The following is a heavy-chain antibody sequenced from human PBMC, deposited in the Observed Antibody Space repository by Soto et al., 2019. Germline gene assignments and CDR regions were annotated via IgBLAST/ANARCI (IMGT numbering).Heavy chain of an antibody. J-gene: IGHJ4*02. CDR3: ARDLRGGYNSFDY. CDR1: GFTFSDYW. Sequence: EVQLVESGGDLVQPGGSLRLSCAASGFTFSDYWMTWVRQAPGQGLEWVANINRDGDEENYVHSVKGRFTISRDNAKNSLALHLGSLRADDTAVYYCARDLRGGYNSFDYWGQGALVTVSS. CDR2: INRDGDEE. V-gene: IGHV3-7*03. D-gene: IGHD5-12*01.